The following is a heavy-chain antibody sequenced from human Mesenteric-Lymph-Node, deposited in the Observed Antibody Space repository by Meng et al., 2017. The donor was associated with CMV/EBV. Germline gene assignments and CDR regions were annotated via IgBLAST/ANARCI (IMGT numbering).Heavy chain of an antibody. V-gene: IGHV3-7*01. CDR3: ARSRGGLSVTFFGVELDY. Sequence: GESLMISCAASGFNCRTYWMSWVHQAPGKGLEWVANIKQDGSEKYYVDSVKGRFTISRDNANNTLYLQMNRLRAEDTAVYYCARSRGGLSVTFFGVELDYWGQGTLVTVSS. J-gene: IGHJ4*02. CDR1: GFNCRTYW. CDR2: IKQDGSEK. D-gene: IGHD3-3*01.